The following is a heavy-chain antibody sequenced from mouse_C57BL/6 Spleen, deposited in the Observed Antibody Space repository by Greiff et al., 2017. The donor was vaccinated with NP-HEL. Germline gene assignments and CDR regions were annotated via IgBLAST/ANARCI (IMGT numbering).Heavy chain of an antibody. Sequence: QVQLQQSGPELVKPGASVKISCKASGYAFSSSWMNWVKRRPGKGLEWIGRIYPGDGDTNYNGKFKGKATLTADKSSSTAYMQLSSLTSEDSAVYFCARSLDSSGGTPFAYWGQGTLVTVSA. J-gene: IGHJ3*01. CDR3: ARSLDSSGGTPFAY. D-gene: IGHD3-2*02. CDR1: GYAFSSSW. V-gene: IGHV1-82*01. CDR2: IYPGDGDT.